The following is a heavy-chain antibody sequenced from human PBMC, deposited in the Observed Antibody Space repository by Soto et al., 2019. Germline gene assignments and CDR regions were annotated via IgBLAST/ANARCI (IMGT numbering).Heavy chain of an antibody. CDR3: AKDFSPRSPPGDYFDY. CDR2: ISYDGSKK. Sequence: QVQLVESGGGVVQPGRSLRLSCVVSGFSFSSYGMHWVRQAPGKGLEWVAVISYDGSKKDYADSVKGRFTISRDNSKNMLYLQMNSLRDEDTAVYYCAKDFSPRSPPGDYFDYWGQGTLVTVSS. V-gene: IGHV3-30*18. CDR1: GFSFSSYG. J-gene: IGHJ4*02. D-gene: IGHD7-27*01.